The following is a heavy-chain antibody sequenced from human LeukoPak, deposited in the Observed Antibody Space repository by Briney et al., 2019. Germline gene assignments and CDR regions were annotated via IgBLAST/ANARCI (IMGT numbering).Heavy chain of an antibody. D-gene: IGHD6-19*01. Sequence: SETLSLTCTVSGGSISGYYWSWIRQPPGKGLEWIGYIYYSGSTNYNPSLKSRVTISVDTSKSQFFLKLSSVTAADTAVYYCTRGSGYSSGWHDYWGQGTLVTVSS. J-gene: IGHJ4*02. CDR3: TRGSGYSSGWHDY. CDR2: IYYSGST. V-gene: IGHV4-59*01. CDR1: GGSISGYY.